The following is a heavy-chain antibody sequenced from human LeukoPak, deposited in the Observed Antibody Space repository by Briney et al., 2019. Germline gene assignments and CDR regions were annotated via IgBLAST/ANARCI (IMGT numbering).Heavy chain of an antibody. J-gene: IGHJ5*02. Sequence: PGGSLRLSCAASGLTFSSYGMHWVRQAPGKGLEWVAVISYDGSNKYYADSVKGRFTISRDNSKNTLYLQMNSLRAEDTAVYYCAKVADDDCSTTSFYLGNWFDPWGQGTLVTVSS. CDR1: GLTFSSYG. CDR2: ISYDGSNK. V-gene: IGHV3-30*18. D-gene: IGHD2-2*01. CDR3: AKVADDDCSTTSFYLGNWFDP.